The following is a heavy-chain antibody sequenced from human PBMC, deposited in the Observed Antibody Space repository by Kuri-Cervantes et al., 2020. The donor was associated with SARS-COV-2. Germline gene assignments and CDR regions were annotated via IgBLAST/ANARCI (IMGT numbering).Heavy chain of an antibody. D-gene: IGHD1-26*01. CDR2: IGGTSGTT. Sequence: GGSLRLSCAASGFTFSDYAMSWVRQAPGKGLEWVASIGGTSGTTYYADSVKGRFTISRDNNRNTLFLQMSTLGADDTAVYYCAKSSSGSYVHFQHWGQGTLVTVSS. CDR1: GFTFSDYA. J-gene: IGHJ1*01. CDR3: AKSSSGSYVHFQH. V-gene: IGHV3-23*01.